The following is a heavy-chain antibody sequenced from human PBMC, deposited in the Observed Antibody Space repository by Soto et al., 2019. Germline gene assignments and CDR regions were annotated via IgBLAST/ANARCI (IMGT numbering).Heavy chain of an antibody. Sequence: EVQLVESGGGLVQPGGSLRLSCATSGFSFSDYGIHWVRQAPGKGLVWVSRIEGDGSSTDYADSVKGRFTISRDNAENEVYLQMNSLSAEDTAVYYCARGSRGNYGMDVWGHGTTITVSS. J-gene: IGHJ6*02. V-gene: IGHV3-74*01. CDR3: ARGSRGNYGMDV. CDR2: IEGDGSST. D-gene: IGHD3-10*01. CDR1: GFSFSDYG.